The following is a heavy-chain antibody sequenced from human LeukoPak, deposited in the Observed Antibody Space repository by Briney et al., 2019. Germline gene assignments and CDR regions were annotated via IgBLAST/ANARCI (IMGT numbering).Heavy chain of an antibody. CDR2: ISYDGSNK. J-gene: IGHJ6*02. D-gene: IGHD3-22*01. V-gene: IGHV3-30*04. CDR3: ARDRLITMIVVALDWDYYGMDV. CDR1: GFTFSSYA. Sequence: PGGSLRLSCAASGFTFSSYAMHWVRQAPGKGLEWVAVISYDGSNKYYADSVKGRFTISRDNSKNTLYLQMNSLRAEDTAVYYCARDRLITMIVVALDWDYYGMDVWGQGTTVTVSS.